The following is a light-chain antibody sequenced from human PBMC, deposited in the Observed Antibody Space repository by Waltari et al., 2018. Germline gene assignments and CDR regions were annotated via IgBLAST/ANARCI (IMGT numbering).Light chain of an antibody. J-gene: IGKJ1*01. V-gene: IGKV2-28*01. CDR1: QSLLQSNGYNY. CDR3: MQALQSTWT. Sequence: EIAMTQFPLSLAVTPGEPASISCRSSQSLLQSNGYNYVDWYLQKPGQSPQPLIYLGSNRASGVPDRISGSGSGTHFTLKISRVEAEDVGVYYCMQALQSTWTFGQGTKVEIK. CDR2: LGS.